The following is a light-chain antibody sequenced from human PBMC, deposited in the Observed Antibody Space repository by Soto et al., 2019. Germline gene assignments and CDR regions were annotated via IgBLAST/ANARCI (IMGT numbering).Light chain of an antibody. Sequence: QSALTQPASVSGSPGQSIAISCTGTRSDVGAYNYVSWYQQHPGKAPKLMIYEVTRRPSGVPDRFSGSKSGNTASLNVSGLQAEDEADYYCCSYADNNDYVFGTGTKVTVL. CDR2: EVT. CDR1: RSDVGAYNY. CDR3: CSYADNNDYV. V-gene: IGLV2-8*01. J-gene: IGLJ1*01.